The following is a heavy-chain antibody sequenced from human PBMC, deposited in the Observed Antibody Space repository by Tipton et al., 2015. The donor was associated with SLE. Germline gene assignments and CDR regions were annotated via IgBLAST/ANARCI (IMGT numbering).Heavy chain of an antibody. CDR2: ISYTGSI. D-gene: IGHD2-21*02. CDR1: GDSFSSSSYY. V-gene: IGHV4-31*03. J-gene: IGHJ2*01. Sequence: TLSLTCTVSGDSFSSSSYYWSWVRQHPEKGLEWIGYISYTGSIYYNPSLKSRLSMSVDTSKSQFSLKLTSVTAADTAVYYCARLPRVTALGMWYFDLWGRGTLVTVSS. CDR3: ARLPRVTALGMWYFDL.